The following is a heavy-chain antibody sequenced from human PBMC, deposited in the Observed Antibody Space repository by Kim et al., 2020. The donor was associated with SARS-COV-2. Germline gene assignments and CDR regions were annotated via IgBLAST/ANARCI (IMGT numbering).Heavy chain of an antibody. V-gene: IGHV3-23*01. D-gene: IGHD6-19*01. J-gene: IGHJ5*01. CDR2: INNGGNP. CDR3: AKDHPSSGRPAFNS. Sequence: GGSLRLSCVASGFTFSSRAMSWVRQTPGKGLEWVASINNGGNPYYADSVKGRFTVSRDITKATLYLQMNSLRAEDTALYYCAKDHPSSGRPAFNSCGQGT. CDR1: GFTFSSRA.